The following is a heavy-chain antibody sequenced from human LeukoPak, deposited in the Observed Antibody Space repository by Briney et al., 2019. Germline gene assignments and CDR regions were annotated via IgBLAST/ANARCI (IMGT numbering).Heavy chain of an antibody. D-gene: IGHD6-19*01. V-gene: IGHV4-39*07. CDR2: IYYSGST. CDR1: GGSISSSSYY. J-gene: IGHJ6*02. CDR3: ARAPPAVADYGMDV. Sequence: SETLSLTCTVSGGSISSSSYYWGWIRQPPGKGLEWIGSIYYSGSTYYNPSLKSRVTISVDTSKNQFSLKLSSVTAADTAVYYCARAPPAVADYGMDVWGQGTTVTVSS.